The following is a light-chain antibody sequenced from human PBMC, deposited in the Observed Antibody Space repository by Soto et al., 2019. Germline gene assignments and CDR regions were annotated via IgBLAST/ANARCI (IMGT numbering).Light chain of an antibody. Sequence: DIQMTQSPSTLSASVGDRVTITCRASQTISSWLAWYQQKPGKAPKLLIYKASSLESGVPSRFSGSGSGTEFTLTISSLQPHDFATYYCQQYNSPSTFGQGTKLQIK. CDR3: QQYNSPST. CDR1: QTISSW. J-gene: IGKJ2*01. V-gene: IGKV1-5*03. CDR2: KAS.